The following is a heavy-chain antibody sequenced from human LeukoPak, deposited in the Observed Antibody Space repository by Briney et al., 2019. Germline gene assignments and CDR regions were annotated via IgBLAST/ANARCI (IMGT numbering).Heavy chain of an antibody. CDR3: ARVNHPSHFDY. Sequence: SETLSLTCTVSGYSISSGYYWGWIRQPPGKGLEWIGSIYHSGSTYYNPSLKSRVTISVDTSKNQFSLKLSSVTAADTAVYYCARVNHPSHFDYWGQGTLVTVSS. D-gene: IGHD1-14*01. J-gene: IGHJ4*02. V-gene: IGHV4-38-2*02. CDR1: GYSISSGYY. CDR2: IYHSGST.